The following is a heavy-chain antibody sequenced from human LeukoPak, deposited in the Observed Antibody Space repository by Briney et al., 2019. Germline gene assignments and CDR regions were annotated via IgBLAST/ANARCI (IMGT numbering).Heavy chain of an antibody. Sequence: SSQTLSLTCTVSGGSISSGDYYWSWIRQPPGKGLEWIGYIYYSGSTYYNPSLKSRVTISVDTSKNQFSLKLSSVTAADTAVYYCARSLDSSSWYYFDYWGQGTLVTLSS. CDR3: ARSLDSSSWYYFDY. CDR1: GGSISSGDYY. CDR2: IYYSGST. D-gene: IGHD6-13*01. J-gene: IGHJ4*02. V-gene: IGHV4-30-4*08.